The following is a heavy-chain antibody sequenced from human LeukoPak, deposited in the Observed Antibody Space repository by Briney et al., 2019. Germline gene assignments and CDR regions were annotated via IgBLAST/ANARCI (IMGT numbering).Heavy chain of an antibody. J-gene: IGHJ4*02. CDR1: GYTLTELS. CDR2: FDPEDGET. V-gene: IGHV1-24*01. Sequence: ASVKVSCKVSGYTLTELSMHWVRQAPGKGLEWMGGFDPEDGETIYAQKFQGRVTMTEDTSTDTAYMELSSLRAEDTAVYYCARDLKGITILVDYYFDYWGQGTLVTVSS. CDR3: ARDLKGITILVDYYFDY. D-gene: IGHD3-9*01.